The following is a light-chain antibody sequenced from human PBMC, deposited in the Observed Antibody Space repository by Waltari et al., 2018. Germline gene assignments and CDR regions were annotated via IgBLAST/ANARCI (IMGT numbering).Light chain of an antibody. Sequence: IQMPHSPSTPSASVGDRVTITCRASQSISGLLAWYRQEAGKAPKLLIYEASTFESGVPSRFSGSGSGKEFTLTISGVKPDDGATFYCQQYRTYPWTFGRGTKVEIK. CDR2: EAS. CDR3: QQYRTYPWT. V-gene: IGKV1-5*03. CDR1: QSISGL. J-gene: IGKJ1*01.